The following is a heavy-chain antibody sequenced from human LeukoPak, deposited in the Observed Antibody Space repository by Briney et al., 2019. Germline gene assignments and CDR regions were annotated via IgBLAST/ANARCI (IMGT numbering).Heavy chain of an antibody. J-gene: IGHJ4*02. CDR1: GGSISSYY. CDR3: ARDVPYDIAVAGTGNYFDY. Sequence: SETLSLTCTVSGGSISSYYWGWIRQPPGKGLEWIGSIYYSGSTYYNPSLKSRVTISVDTSKNQFSLKLSSVTAADTAVYYCARDVPYDIAVAGTGNYFDYWGQGTLVTVSS. V-gene: IGHV4-39*07. CDR2: IYYSGST. D-gene: IGHD6-19*01.